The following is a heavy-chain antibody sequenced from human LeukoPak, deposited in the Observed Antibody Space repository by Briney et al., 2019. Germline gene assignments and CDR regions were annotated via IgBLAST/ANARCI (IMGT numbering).Heavy chain of an antibody. Sequence: PSETLSLTCTVSGGSVSSGTYYWSWIRQPPGKGLEWIGYIYYSGSTNYNPSLKSRVTVSVDTYKNQCSLKLSSVTAADTAVYYCARNGEGIAARPGDYWGQGTLVTVSS. CDR1: GGSVSSGTYY. J-gene: IGHJ4*02. CDR3: ARNGEGIAARPGDY. CDR2: IYYSGST. D-gene: IGHD6-6*01. V-gene: IGHV4-61*01.